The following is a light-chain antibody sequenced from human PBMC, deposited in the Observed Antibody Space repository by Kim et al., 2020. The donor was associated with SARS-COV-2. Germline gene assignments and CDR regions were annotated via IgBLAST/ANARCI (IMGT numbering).Light chain of an antibody. CDR2: DVS. CDR3: SSYTSSSPWV. CDR1: SSDVGGYNY. V-gene: IGLV2-14*03. J-gene: IGLJ3*02. Sequence: QLNTISCTGTSSDVGGYNYVSWYQQHPGRAPKLMIYDVSNRPSGVSNRFSGSKSGNTASLTISGLQGEDEADYYCSSYTSSSPWVFGGGTQLTVL.